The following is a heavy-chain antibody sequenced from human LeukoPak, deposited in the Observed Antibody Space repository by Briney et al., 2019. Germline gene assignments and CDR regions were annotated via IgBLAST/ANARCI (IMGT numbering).Heavy chain of an antibody. D-gene: IGHD1-1*01. CDR3: ARDPHNLIYVDV. J-gene: IGHJ6*04. V-gene: IGHV4-59*01. CDR1: GGSISGYY. Sequence: SETLSLTCSVSGGSISGYYWSWIRQPPGKGLEWIGYISESGTADYNPSLKSRVTISVDTSKKQLSLRLSSVTAADTALYYCARDPHNLIYVDVWGKGTTVTVSS. CDR2: ISESGTA.